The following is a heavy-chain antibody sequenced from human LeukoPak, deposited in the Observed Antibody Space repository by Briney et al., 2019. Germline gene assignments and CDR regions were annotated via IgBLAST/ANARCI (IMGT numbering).Heavy chain of an antibody. CDR3: ASLSSTWYQAADY. D-gene: IGHD6-13*01. J-gene: IGHJ4*02. Sequence: SETLSLTCTVSGGSISSYYWSWIRQPPGKGLEWIGYIYYSGNTNYNPSLKSRVTMSVDTSKNQFSLKLRSVTAADTAVYFCASLSSTWYQAADYWGQGTLLTVSS. CDR2: IYYSGNT. CDR1: GGSISSYY. V-gene: IGHV4-59*08.